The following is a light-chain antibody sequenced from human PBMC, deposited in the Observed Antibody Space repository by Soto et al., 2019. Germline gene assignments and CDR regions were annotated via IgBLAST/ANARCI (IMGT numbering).Light chain of an antibody. J-gene: IGKJ3*01. Sequence: DIQMTQSPSSLSASLGDRVTITCRASQSISRHLNWYQQKPGKAPRLLIYAASSLQSGVPSRFSGSGSGTDFILTITSLQPEDSATYYCQQTYNKPRTFGPGTKVD. V-gene: IGKV1-39*01. CDR1: QSISRH. CDR3: QQTYNKPRT. CDR2: AAS.